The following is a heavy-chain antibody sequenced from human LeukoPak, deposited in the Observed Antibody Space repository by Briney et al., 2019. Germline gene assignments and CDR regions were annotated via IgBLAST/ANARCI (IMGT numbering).Heavy chain of an antibody. J-gene: IGHJ4*02. D-gene: IGHD6-19*01. CDR3: ARGIIYSSGWSPFDY. CDR2: INHSGST. Sequence: PSETLSLTCAVYDGSFSGYYWSWIRQPPGKGLEWIGEINHSGSTNYNPSLKSRVTISVDTSKNQFSLKLSSVTAADTAVYYCARGIIYSSGWSPFDYWGQGTLVTVSS. CDR1: DGSFSGYY. V-gene: IGHV4-34*01.